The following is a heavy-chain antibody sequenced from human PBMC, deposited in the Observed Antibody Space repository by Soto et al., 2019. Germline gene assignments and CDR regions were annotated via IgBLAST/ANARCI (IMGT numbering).Heavy chain of an antibody. CDR3: ARGLVTAVGIDY. CDR2: INLEGSSK. D-gene: IGHD2-21*02. J-gene: IGHJ4*02. CDR1: GFTFSSHW. Sequence: GGSLRLSCAASGFTFSSHWMNWVRQAPGKGLKWLANINLEGSSKEYVDSVKGRYTVSRDNAKNSVYLQINGPRAEDTALYYCARGLVTAVGIDYCGQGT. V-gene: IGHV3-7*04.